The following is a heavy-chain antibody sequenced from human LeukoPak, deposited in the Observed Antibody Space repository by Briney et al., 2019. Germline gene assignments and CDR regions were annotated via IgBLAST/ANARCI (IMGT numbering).Heavy chain of an antibody. V-gene: IGHV4-39*01. CDR1: GGSISSRSYY. Sequence: SETLSVTCTVSGGSISSRSYYWGWIRQPPGKGLEWIGSIYYRGTTYYSPPLKSRVTISVDTSKNQFSLRLSSVTAADTAVYYCARTIGDYVPYFDYWGQGTLVTVSS. J-gene: IGHJ4*02. D-gene: IGHD4-17*01. CDR2: IYYRGTT. CDR3: ARTIGDYVPYFDY.